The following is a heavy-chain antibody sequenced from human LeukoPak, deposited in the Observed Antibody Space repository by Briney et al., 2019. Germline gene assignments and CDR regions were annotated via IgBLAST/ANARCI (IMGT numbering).Heavy chain of an antibody. Sequence: GGSLRLSCGASGFTFSSYSLNWVRQAPGEGVEWVSSISSSSSYIYYADSVKGRFTISRDNAKNSLYLQMNSLRAEDTAVYYCARSSDEGQWHTCGQGALVTVSS. J-gene: IGHJ5*02. CDR2: ISSSSSYI. V-gene: IGHV3-21*01. CDR1: GFTFSSYS. CDR3: ARSSDEGQWHT. D-gene: IGHD6-19*01.